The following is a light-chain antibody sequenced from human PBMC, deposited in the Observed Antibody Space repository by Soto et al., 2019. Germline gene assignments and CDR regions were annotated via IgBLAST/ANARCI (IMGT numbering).Light chain of an antibody. CDR2: KAS. CDR1: QSIDRW. V-gene: IGKV1-5*03. Sequence: DIQMAQSPSTLSASVGGRVTITCRASQSIDRWLAWYQQKPGKAPNLLVYKASSLESGVPSRFSGSGFGTVFTLTITSLQPDDFATYYCQQYNSFPYSFGQGTRLEIK. CDR3: QQYNSFPYS. J-gene: IGKJ2*03.